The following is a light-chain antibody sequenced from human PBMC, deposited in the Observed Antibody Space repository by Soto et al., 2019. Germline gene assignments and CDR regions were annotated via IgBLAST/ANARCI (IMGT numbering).Light chain of an antibody. J-gene: IGLJ2*01. Sequence: QSVLTQPPSVSAAPGQTVTISCSGSSSNIGSNYVSWYQQLPGTAPKLLIYDNVKRPSGIPDRFSGSQSGTSATLGITGLQTGDEADYYCGTWDNSLSVVFGGGTQLTVL. CDR3: GTWDNSLSVV. CDR2: DNV. CDR1: SSNIGSNY. V-gene: IGLV1-51*01.